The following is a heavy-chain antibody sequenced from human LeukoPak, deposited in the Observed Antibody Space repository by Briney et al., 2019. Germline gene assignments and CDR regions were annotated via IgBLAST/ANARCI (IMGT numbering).Heavy chain of an antibody. D-gene: IGHD3-22*01. CDR2: INYSGST. J-gene: IGHJ4*02. CDR1: GGSISSHS. CDR3: ATFYYDSSGYRD. Sequence: SETLSLTCTVSGGSISSHSWSWIRQPPGKGLEWIGYINYSGSTNYNHSLKSRVTISIDMPKNQVSLKLSSVTAADTAVYYCATFYYDSSGYRDWGQGTLVTVSS. V-gene: IGHV4-59*11.